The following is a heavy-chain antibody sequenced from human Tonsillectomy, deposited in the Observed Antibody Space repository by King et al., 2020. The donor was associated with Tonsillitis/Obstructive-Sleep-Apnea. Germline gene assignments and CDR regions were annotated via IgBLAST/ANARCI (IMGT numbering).Heavy chain of an antibody. CDR3: TTDLGNAVY. CDR2: VKSKTDGETT. V-gene: IGHV3-15*01. D-gene: IGHD4-23*01. CDR1: GFTFSNVW. J-gene: IGHJ4*02. Sequence: VQLVESGGGLVKPGGSLRLSCVASGFTFSNVWMSWVRQAPGKGLEWVGRVKSKTDGETTDYAAPVKGRFTVSRDDSESTLYVQMNSLKTEDTAVYYYTTDLGNAVYWGQGTLVTVSS.